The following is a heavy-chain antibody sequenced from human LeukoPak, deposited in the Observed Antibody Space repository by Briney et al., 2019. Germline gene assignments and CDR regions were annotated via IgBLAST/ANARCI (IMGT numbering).Heavy chain of an antibody. CDR1: GGSISSGDYY. V-gene: IGHV4-30-4*01. D-gene: IGHD4-23*01. Sequence: SQTLSLTCTVSGGSISSGDYYWSWIRQPPGRGLEWIGYIYYSGSTYYNPSLKSRVTISVDTSKNQFSLKLSSVTAADTAVYYCARGPGTVVTSYFDYWGQGTLVTVSS. J-gene: IGHJ4*02. CDR2: IYYSGST. CDR3: ARGPGTVVTSYFDY.